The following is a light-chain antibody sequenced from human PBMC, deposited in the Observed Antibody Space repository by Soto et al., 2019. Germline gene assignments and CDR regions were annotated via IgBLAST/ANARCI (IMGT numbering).Light chain of an antibody. CDR2: GAS. CDR1: HSVNSH. V-gene: IGKV3-15*01. CDR3: QQYKNWPL. J-gene: IGKJ5*01. Sequence: MMMTQSPATLSVSPGERVTLSCRTSHSVNSHVAWYQQKPGQAPRLLLYGASTRATGITVRFSGSGFGTEFTLTISSLQSEDFAVYYCQQYKNWPLFGHGTRLEIK.